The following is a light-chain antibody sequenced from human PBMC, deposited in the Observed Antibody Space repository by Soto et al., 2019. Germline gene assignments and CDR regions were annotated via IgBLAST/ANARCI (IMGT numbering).Light chain of an antibody. CDR2: WAS. Sequence: DIVMTQSPDSLAVSLGERATINCKSSQSVFYSPNNKNYLAWYQQKPGQPPKLLISWASTREVGVPDRFSGSGSGTEFTLTISSLQAEDVALYYCQQYYGSPFSFGQGTKLEI. CDR3: QQYYGSPFS. CDR1: QSVFYSPNNKNY. V-gene: IGKV4-1*01. J-gene: IGKJ2*03.